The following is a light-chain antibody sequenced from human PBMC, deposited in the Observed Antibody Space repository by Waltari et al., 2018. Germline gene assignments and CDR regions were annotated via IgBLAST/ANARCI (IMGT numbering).Light chain of an antibody. V-gene: IGLV2-14*03. J-gene: IGLJ2*01. CDR1: TSDIGGYNY. CDR2: YVT. CDR3: TSYTTTSTLVL. Sequence: QSALTQPASVSGSPGQSITISCTGTTSDIGGYNYVSWYQQHPGRAPKLMIYYVTDRPSGISIRFSGSKSGNTASLTISGLRAEDEAYYYCTSYTTTSTLVLFGGGTKLTVL.